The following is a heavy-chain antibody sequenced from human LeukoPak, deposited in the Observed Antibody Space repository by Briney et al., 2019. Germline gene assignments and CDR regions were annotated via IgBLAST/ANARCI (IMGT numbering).Heavy chain of an antibody. D-gene: IGHD3/OR15-3a*01. J-gene: IGHJ6*02. CDR2: ISSSGSTI. V-gene: IGHV3-11*01. CDR3: ARDRSWTMALYGMDV. Sequence: GGSLRLSCAASGFTFSDYYMSWIRQAPGKGLEWVSYISSSGSTIYYADSVKGRFTISRDNAKNSLYLQMNSLRAEDTAVYYCARDRSWTMALYGMDVWGQGTTVTVSS. CDR1: GFTFSDYY.